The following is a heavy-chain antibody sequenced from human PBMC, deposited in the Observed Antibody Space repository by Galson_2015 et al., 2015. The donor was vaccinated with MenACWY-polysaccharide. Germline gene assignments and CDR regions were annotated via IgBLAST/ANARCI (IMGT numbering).Heavy chain of an antibody. CDR1: GYTFTSYG. J-gene: IGHJ3*01. CDR3: ARETYRPCWGHFYHDAFDV. Sequence: SVKVSCKASGYTFTSYGIRWVRQAPGQGLDWMGWISSYTGNTNYAQKLQGRVTFTEDKSASTAYMELRSLISDDTAVYDCARETYRPCWGHFYHDAFDVWGQGTMVTVAA. CDR2: ISSYTGNT. D-gene: IGHD3-3*02. V-gene: IGHV1-18*01.